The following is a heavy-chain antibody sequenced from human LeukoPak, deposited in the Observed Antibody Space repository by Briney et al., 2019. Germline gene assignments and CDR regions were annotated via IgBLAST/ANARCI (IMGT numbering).Heavy chain of an antibody. CDR2: IIPIFGTA. V-gene: IGHV1-69*01. CDR1: GGTFSSYA. J-gene: IGHJ6*02. Sequence: ASVKVSCKASGGTFSSYAISWVRQAPGQGLEWMGGIIPIFGTANYAQKFQGRVTITADESTSTAYMELSSLRSEDTAVYYCACNRGTTVTTDYYYGMDVWGQGTTVTVSS. D-gene: IGHD4-17*01. CDR3: ACNRGTTVTTDYYYGMDV.